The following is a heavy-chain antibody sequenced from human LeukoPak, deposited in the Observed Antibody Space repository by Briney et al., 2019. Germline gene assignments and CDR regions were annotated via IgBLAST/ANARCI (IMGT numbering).Heavy chain of an antibody. Sequence: QPGGSLRLSCAASGFTFSSYAMSWVRQAPGKGLEWVSTISGSGGSTYYADSVKGRFTISRDNAKNSLYLQMNSLRAEDTAVYYCARDRSSRGYTMIVVVDHFDYWGQGTLVTVSS. J-gene: IGHJ4*02. V-gene: IGHV3-23*01. CDR2: ISGSGGST. CDR1: GFTFSSYA. D-gene: IGHD3-22*01. CDR3: ARDRSSRGYTMIVVVDHFDY.